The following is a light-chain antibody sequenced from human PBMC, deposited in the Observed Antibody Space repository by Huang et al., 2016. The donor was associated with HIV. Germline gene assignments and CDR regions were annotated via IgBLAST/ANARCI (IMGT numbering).Light chain of an antibody. V-gene: IGKV3-15*01. CDR1: QSISNN. Sequence: EIVMTQSPGTLSVSPGERAALSCRASQSISNNLAWYQQKPGQAPRLLIYDAYTRDTGIPSRFGGSGSGTEFTLTISSLQSEDFAVYYCQQYNNWPLTFGQGARLEIK. CDR2: DAY. J-gene: IGKJ5*01. CDR3: QQYNNWPLT.